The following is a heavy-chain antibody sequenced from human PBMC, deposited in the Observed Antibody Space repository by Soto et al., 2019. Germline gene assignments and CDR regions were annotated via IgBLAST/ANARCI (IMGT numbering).Heavy chain of an antibody. V-gene: IGHV6-1*01. CDR1: GDSVSSNSAA. CDR3: ARGSGLGYDFWSGYYYYYYGMDV. J-gene: IGHJ6*02. Sequence: SQTLSLTCVISGDSVSSNSAAWNWIRQSPSRGLEWLGRTYYRSKWYNDYAVSVESRITINPDTSKNQFSLQLNSVTPEDTAVYYCARGSGLGYDFWSGYYYYYYGMDVWGQGTTVTVSS. CDR2: TYYRSKWYN. D-gene: IGHD3-3*01.